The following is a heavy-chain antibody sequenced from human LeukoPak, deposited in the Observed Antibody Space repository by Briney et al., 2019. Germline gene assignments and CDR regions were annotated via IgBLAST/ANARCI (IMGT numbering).Heavy chain of an antibody. D-gene: IGHD5-18*01. V-gene: IGHV3-21*01. Sequence: GGSLRLSCAASGFTFSSYSMNWVRQAPGKGLEWVSSISSSSSYIYYADSVKGRFTISRDNAKNSLYLQMNSLRAEDTAVYYCAKTPLPYSHPADWGQGTLVTVSS. J-gene: IGHJ4*02. CDR3: AKTPLPYSHPAD. CDR2: ISSSSSYI. CDR1: GFTFSSYS.